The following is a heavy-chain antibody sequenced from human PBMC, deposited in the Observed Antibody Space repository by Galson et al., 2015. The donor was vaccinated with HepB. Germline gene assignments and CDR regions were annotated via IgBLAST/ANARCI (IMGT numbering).Heavy chain of an antibody. V-gene: IGHV3-23*01. CDR2: ISGTGGST. D-gene: IGHD6-6*01. J-gene: IGHJ5*02. CDR3: AKAPRLVLSWFDP. CDR1: GFTFSSYA. Sequence: SLRLSCAASGFTFSSYAMSWVRQAPGKGLEWVSVISGTGGSTYYADSVKGRFTISRDNSKNTLYLQMNSLRAEDTAVYYCAKAPRLVLSWFDPWGQGTLVTVSS.